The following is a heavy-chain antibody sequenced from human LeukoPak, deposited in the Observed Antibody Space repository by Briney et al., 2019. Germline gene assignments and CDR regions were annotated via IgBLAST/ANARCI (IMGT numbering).Heavy chain of an antibody. CDR1: GFTFSRFW. CDR2: IKEDGSEK. Sequence: GGSLRLSCAASGFTFSRFWMNCVRQAPGKGLEWVANIKEDGSEKYYVDSVKGRFTISRDNAKNSLYLQMNSLRAEDTAVYFCARVLGEFSLPDYWGQGTLVTVSS. V-gene: IGHV3-7*01. D-gene: IGHD3-16*01. J-gene: IGHJ4*02. CDR3: ARVLGEFSLPDY.